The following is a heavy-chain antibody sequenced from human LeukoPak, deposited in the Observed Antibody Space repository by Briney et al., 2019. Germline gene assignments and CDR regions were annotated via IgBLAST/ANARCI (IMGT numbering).Heavy chain of an antibody. CDR1: GYTFTSYG. D-gene: IGHD4-11*01. J-gene: IGHJ3*02. V-gene: IGHV1-18*01. CDR2: ISAYNGNT. Sequence: GASVKVSCKASGYTFTSYGISWVRQAPGQGLEWMGWISAYNGNTNYAQKLQGRVTMTTDTSTSTAYMELRSLRSDDTAVCYCARDYSNYRRYDAFDIWGQGTMVTVSS. CDR3: ARDYSNYRRYDAFDI.